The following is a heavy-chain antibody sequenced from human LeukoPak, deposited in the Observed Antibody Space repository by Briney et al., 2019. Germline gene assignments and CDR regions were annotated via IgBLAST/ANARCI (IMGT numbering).Heavy chain of an antibody. J-gene: IGHJ3*02. V-gene: IGHV3-23*01. CDR1: GFTFSSYG. CDR3: AREVSGYCTNGVCYAFDI. CDR2: ISGSGGST. Sequence: GGSLRLSCAASGFTFSSYGMSWVRQAPGKGLEWVSGISGSGGSTYYADSVKGRFTISRDNSKNTLYLQMNSLRAEDTAVYYCAREVSGYCTNGVCYAFDIWGQGTMVTVSS. D-gene: IGHD2-8*01.